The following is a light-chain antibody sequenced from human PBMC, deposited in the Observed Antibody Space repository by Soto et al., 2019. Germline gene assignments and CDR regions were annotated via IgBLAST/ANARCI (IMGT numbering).Light chain of an antibody. CDR1: RTVHSN. J-gene: IGKJ4*01. Sequence: EIVMTQSPATVSVSPGDRVTLSCRASRTVHSNLAWYQQKPGQAPRLLIYGASTRATGIPARFSGSGSGTEFTLTISSLQSEDFAVYYCQQYNNWPLTFGGGTKVDIK. V-gene: IGKV3D-15*01. CDR2: GAS. CDR3: QQYNNWPLT.